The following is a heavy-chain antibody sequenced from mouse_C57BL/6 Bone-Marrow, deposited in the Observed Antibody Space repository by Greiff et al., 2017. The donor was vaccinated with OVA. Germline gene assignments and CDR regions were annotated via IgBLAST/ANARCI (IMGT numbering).Heavy chain of an antibody. CDR3: ARSRNYYGSSYGFAY. CDR2: IYPRSGNT. D-gene: IGHD1-1*01. CDR1: GYTFTSYG. V-gene: IGHV1-81*01. J-gene: IGHJ3*01. Sequence: VKLQESGAELARPGASVKLSCKASGYTFTSYGISWVKQRTGQGLEWIGEIYPRSGNTYYNEKFKGKATLTADKSSSTAYMELRSLTSEDSAVYFCARSRNYYGSSYGFAYWGQGTLVTVSA.